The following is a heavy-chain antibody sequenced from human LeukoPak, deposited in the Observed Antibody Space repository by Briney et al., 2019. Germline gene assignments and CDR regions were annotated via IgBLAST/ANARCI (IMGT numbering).Heavy chain of an antibody. J-gene: IGHJ5*02. CDR3: ATSAPAPHAYCGGCNWFDP. D-gene: IGHD2-21*01. CDR1: GYTFTSYD. CDR2: MNPNSGNT. V-gene: IGHV1-8*01. Sequence: EASVKVSCKASGYTFTSYDINWVRQATGQGLEWMGWMNPNSGNTGYAQKFQGRVTMTRNTSISTAYMELSSLRSEDTAVYYCATSAPAPHAYCGGCNWFDPWGQGTLVTVSS.